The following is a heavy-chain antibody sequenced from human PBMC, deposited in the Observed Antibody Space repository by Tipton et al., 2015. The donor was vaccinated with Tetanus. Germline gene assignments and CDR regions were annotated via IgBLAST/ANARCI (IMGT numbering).Heavy chain of an antibody. CDR3: ARERILPGYFRIFDS. J-gene: IGHJ4*02. CDR2: THHSGNT. D-gene: IGHD3-9*01. Sequence: TLSLTCSVSGASIRSYYWNWIRQVPGKGLEWIGYTHHSGNTKYNPSLSGRVTTSVDTSKNQFSLSLNSLTAADTAVYSCARERILPGYFRIFDSWGQGALVTVSS. CDR1: GASIRSYY. V-gene: IGHV4-59*12.